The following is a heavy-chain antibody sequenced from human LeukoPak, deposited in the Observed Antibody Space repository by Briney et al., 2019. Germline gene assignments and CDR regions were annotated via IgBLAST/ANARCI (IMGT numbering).Heavy chain of an antibody. V-gene: IGHV3-7*01. D-gene: IGHD3-3*01. CDR1: GFTFSSYW. CDR2: IKEDGTEK. J-gene: IGHJ6*02. CDR3: ARDRTFWSGLRYYYYGMDV. Sequence: GGSLRLSCAVSGFTFSSYWMSWVRQAPGKGLEWVANIKEDGTEKYYQDSVKGRFTISRDNAKNSLYLQMNSLRAEDTAVYYCARDRTFWSGLRYYYYGMDVWGQGTTVTVSS.